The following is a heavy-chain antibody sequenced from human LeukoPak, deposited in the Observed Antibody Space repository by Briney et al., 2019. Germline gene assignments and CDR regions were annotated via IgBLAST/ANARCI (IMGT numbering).Heavy chain of an antibody. CDR2: INAYNDNT. CDR1: DYTFTTYG. Sequence: GASVKVSCKASDYTFTTYGISWVRQAPGQGLEWMGWINAYNDNTNYAQKLQGRVTMITDTSTSTAYMELRSLRSEDTAVYYCARAYGSGFDYWGQGTLVTVSS. CDR3: ARAYGSGFDY. J-gene: IGHJ4*02. V-gene: IGHV1-18*01. D-gene: IGHD3-10*01.